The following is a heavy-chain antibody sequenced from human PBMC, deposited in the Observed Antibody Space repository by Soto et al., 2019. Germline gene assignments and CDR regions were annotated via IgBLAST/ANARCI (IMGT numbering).Heavy chain of an antibody. CDR2: IYSGGST. D-gene: IGHD2-15*01. CDR1: GFTVSSNY. J-gene: IGHJ4*02. CDR3: ARAPPGTPGVEFDY. V-gene: IGHV3-53*04. Sequence: GGSLRLSCAASGFTVSSNYMSWVRQAPGKGLEWVSVIYSGGSTYYADSVKGRFTISRHNSKNTLYLQMNSLRAEDTAVYYCARAPPGTPGVEFDYWGQGTLVTVSS.